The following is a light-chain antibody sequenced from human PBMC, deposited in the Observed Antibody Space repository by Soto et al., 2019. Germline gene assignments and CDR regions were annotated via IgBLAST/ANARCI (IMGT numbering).Light chain of an antibody. V-gene: IGKV1D-16*01. CDR3: QHYNSYPWT. CDR1: QGISSW. J-gene: IGKJ1*01. Sequence: IRMTQSPSSLSASTGDRVTITCRASQGISSWLAWYQQKPGKAPKLLIYAASSLQSGVPSRFSGNGSGTDFTLTISSLQPDDFATYYCQHYNSYPWTFGQGTKVDNK. CDR2: AAS.